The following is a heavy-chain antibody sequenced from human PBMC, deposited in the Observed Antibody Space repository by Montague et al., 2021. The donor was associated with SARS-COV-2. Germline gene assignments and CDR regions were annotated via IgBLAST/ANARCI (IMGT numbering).Heavy chain of an antibody. Sequence: SLRLSCAASGFTFSSYAMSWVRQAPGKGLEWVSAITGSGGGTYCAGSVKGRFTISKDNSKNMLYLQMNSLRAEDTAVYYCAKDQVYSGSYFADWGQGTLVTVSS. CDR2: ITGSGGGT. CDR1: GFTFSSYA. CDR3: AKDQVYSGSYFAD. J-gene: IGHJ4*02. D-gene: IGHD1-26*01. V-gene: IGHV3-23*01.